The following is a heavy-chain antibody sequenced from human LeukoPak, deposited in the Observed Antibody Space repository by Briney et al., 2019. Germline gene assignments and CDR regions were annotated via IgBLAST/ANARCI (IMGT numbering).Heavy chain of an antibody. CDR3: ARRGYCSSTSCYLFDY. D-gene: IGHD2-2*01. J-gene: IGHJ4*02. CDR2: INPNSGGT. Sequence: ASVKVSCKASGYTFTGYYMHWVRQAPGQGLEWMGWINPNSGGTNYAQKFQGRVTMTRDTSISTAYMELSRPRSDDTAVYYCARRGYCSSTSCYLFDYWGQGTLVTVSS. CDR1: GYTFTGYY. V-gene: IGHV1-2*02.